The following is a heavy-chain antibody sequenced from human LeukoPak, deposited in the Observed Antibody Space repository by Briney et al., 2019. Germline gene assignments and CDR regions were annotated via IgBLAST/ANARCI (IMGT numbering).Heavy chain of an antibody. CDR1: GGSISSYY. CDR3: ARSSGYYTVTLQH. Sequence: SETLSLTCTVSGGSISSYYWSWIRQPPGKGLEWIGYIYYSGSTNYNPSLKSRVTISVDTSKNQFSLKLSSVTAADTAVYYCARSSGYYTVTLQHWGQGTLVTVSS. V-gene: IGHV4-59*12. CDR2: IYYSGST. J-gene: IGHJ1*01. D-gene: IGHD3-22*01.